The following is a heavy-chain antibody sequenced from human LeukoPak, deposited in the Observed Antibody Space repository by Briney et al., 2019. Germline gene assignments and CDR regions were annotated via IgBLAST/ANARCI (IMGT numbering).Heavy chain of an antibody. CDR3: ARGVVVHYTWFDP. CDR1: GYRFMSYG. CDR2: ISANDGNT. J-gene: IGHJ5*02. Sequence: ASVKVSCKASGYRFMSYGISWVRQAPGQGLEWMGWISANDGNTNYTQKFQGRVTMTTDTSTSTAYMEIRNLRSDDTAVYYCARGVVVHYTWFDPWGQGTLVIVS. V-gene: IGHV1-18*01. D-gene: IGHD2-2*01.